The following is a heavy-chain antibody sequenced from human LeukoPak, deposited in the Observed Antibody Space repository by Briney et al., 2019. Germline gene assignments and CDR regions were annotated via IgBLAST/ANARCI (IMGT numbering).Heavy chain of an antibody. CDR1: GFTFISYG. CDR2: ISYDGSNK. V-gene: IGHV3-30*18. J-gene: IGHJ6*02. D-gene: IGHD3/OR15-3a*01. CDR3: AKDGHTYGMDV. Sequence: GGSLRLSCAASGFTFISYGMHWVRQARGKGLEWVAVISYDGSNKYYADSVKGRFTISRDNSKNTLYLQMNSLRAEDTAVYYCAKDGHTYGMDVWGQGTTVTVSS.